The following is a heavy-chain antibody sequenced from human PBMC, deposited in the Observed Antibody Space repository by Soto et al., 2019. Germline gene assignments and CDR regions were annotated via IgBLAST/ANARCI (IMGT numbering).Heavy chain of an antibody. Sequence: QVQLVESGGGVVQPGRSLRLSCAASGFTFSSYGMHWVRQAPGKGLEWVAVISYDGSNKYYADSVKGRFTISRDNSKNTLYLQMNSLRAEDTAVYYCAATLTGTGLLWFGSFDYWGQGTLVTVSS. CDR3: AATLTGTGLLWFGSFDY. J-gene: IGHJ4*02. D-gene: IGHD3-10*01. CDR2: ISYDGSNK. CDR1: GFTFSSYG. V-gene: IGHV3-30*03.